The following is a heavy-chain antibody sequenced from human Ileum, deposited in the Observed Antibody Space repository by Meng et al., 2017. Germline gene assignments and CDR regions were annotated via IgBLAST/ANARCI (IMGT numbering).Heavy chain of an antibody. J-gene: IGHJ5*02. CDR3: ARVVSSGTFGDWFDP. CDR1: GYTFTSYD. Sequence: QVQLVHSEAEVRKPGALVKVSCMASGYTFTSYDIHWVRQAPGQGLEWMGWMSPNSGNTGYSQNFQGRVTLTRSTPLRTVYMELSSLQSEDTAVYYCARVVSSGTFGDWFDPWGQGTLVTVSS. D-gene: IGHD3-10*01. V-gene: IGHV1-8*01. CDR2: MSPNSGNT.